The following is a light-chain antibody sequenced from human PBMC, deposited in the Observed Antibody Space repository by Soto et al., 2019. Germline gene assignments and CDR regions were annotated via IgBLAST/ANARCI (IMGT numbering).Light chain of an antibody. CDR2: GNI. J-gene: IGLJ3*02. Sequence: QSALTQPPSVSGAPGQRVTISCIGSSSNIGAGYDVHWYQQFPGTAPKLLIHGNINRPSGVPDRFSGSKSGTSASLAITGLQAEDETDYYCQSYDSSLSAWVFGGGTKVTVL. CDR3: QSYDSSLSAWV. V-gene: IGLV1-40*01. CDR1: SSNIGAGYD.